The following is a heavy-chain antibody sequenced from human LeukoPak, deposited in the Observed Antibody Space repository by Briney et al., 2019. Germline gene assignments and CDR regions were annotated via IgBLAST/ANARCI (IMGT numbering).Heavy chain of an antibody. D-gene: IGHD1-1*01. V-gene: IGHV3-23*01. J-gene: IGHJ4*02. CDR3: AKGANWNDLTFDY. CDR1: GFTFTNYA. Sequence: GGSLRLSCAASGFTFTNYAMSWVRQAPGKGLEWVSTISGSGFGTYYADSVKGRFTISRDNSKNTLSLQMNSLRAEDTAVYYCAKGANWNDLTFDYWGQGTLVTVSS. CDR2: ISGSGFGT.